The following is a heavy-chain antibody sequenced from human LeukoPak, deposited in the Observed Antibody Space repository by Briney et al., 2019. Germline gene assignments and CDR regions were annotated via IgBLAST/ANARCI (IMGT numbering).Heavy chain of an antibody. V-gene: IGHV4-59*08. CDR3: ARHLPSYGSGSHDAFDI. CDR2: IYYSGST. J-gene: IGHJ3*02. D-gene: IGHD3-10*01. Sequence: KPSETLSLTCTVSGGSISSYYWSWIRQPPGKGLEWIGYIYYSGSTNYNPSLKSRVTISVDTSKNQFSLKLSSVTAADTAVYYCARHLPSYGSGSHDAFDIWGQGTMVTVSS. CDR1: GGSISSYY.